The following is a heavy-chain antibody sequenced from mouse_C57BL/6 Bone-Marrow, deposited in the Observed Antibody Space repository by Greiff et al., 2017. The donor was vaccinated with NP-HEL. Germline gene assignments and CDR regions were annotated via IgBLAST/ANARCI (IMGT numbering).Heavy chain of an antibody. CDR2: ISYDGSN. Sequence: EVKLQESGPGLVKPSQSLSLTCSVTGYSITSGYYWNWIRQFPGNKLEWMGYISYDGSNNYNPSLKNRLPITRDTSKNQFFLKLNSVTTEDTATYYCARGSMKVGDAMDYWGQGTSVTVSS. V-gene: IGHV3-6*01. J-gene: IGHJ4*01. CDR3: ARGSMKVGDAMDY. CDR1: GYSITSGYY. D-gene: IGHD2-3*01.